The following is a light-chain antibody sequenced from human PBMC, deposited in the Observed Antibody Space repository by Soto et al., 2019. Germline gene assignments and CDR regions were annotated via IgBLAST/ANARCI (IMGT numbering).Light chain of an antibody. Sequence: DIQMTQSPSTLSASVVDTVTITCRASQRISNWLAWYQQKPGQAPKLLIHKASTLESGVPSRFSGSGSGTEFTLTISSLQPDDFATFYCQQYDRFPYTFGQGTKLEIK. J-gene: IGKJ2*01. CDR3: QQYDRFPYT. V-gene: IGKV1-5*03. CDR1: QRISNW. CDR2: KAS.